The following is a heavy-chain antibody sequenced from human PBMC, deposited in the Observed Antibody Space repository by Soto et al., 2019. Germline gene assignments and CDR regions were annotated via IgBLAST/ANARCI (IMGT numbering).Heavy chain of an antibody. CDR2: IYYSGST. J-gene: IGHJ5*02. CDR1: GGSISSGDYY. Sequence: QVQLQESGPGLVKPSQTLSLTCTVSGGSISSGDYYWSWIRQHPGKGLEWIGYIYYSGSTYYNPSLKRPFTISVYTSKNQSSLKLSSVTAADTAVYYCARWWSGSRQGFDPWGQGTLVTVSS. D-gene: IGHD3-3*01. V-gene: IGHV4-31*01. CDR3: ARWWSGSRQGFDP.